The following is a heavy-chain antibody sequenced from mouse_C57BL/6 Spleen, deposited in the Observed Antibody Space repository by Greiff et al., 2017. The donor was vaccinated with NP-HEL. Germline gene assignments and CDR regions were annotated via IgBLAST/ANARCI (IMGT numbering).Heavy chain of an antibody. CDR1: GYTFTDYY. CDR2: INPNNGGT. CDR3: ARRGYGYDTRSGFAY. Sequence: EVQLQQSGPELVKPGASVKISCKASGYTFTDYYMNWVKQSHGKSLEWIGDINPNNGGTSYNQKFKGKATLTVDKSSSTAYMELRSLTSEDSAVYYCARRGYGYDTRSGFAYWGQGTLVTVSA. D-gene: IGHD2-2*01. J-gene: IGHJ3*01. V-gene: IGHV1-26*01.